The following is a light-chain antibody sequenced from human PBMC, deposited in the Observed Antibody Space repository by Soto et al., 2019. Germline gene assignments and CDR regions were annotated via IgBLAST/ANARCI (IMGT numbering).Light chain of an antibody. V-gene: IGLV1-47*01. J-gene: IGLJ1*01. CDR2: RNN. Sequence: QSVLTQPPSASGTPGQGVTISCSGSTSNIGSNYVYWYQQLPGTAPKLLIYRNNQRPSGVPDRFSGSKSGTSASLAISGLRSDDEADYFCATWDDSLSGFYVFGTGTKV. CDR1: TSNIGSNY. CDR3: ATWDDSLSGFYV.